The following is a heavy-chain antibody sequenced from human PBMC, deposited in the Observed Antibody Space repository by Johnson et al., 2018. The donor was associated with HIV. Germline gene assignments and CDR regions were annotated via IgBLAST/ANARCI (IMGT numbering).Heavy chain of an antibody. CDR1: GFTFSSYA. D-gene: IGHD3-10*01. V-gene: IGHV3-7*01. Sequence: MLLVESGGGVVQPGRSLRLSCAASGFTFSSYAMHWVRQAPGKGLEWVAYIRQDGSEKEYLDSVKGRFTISRDNAKNSLYLQMNSMRAEDTAVYYCARDSLVGGPPQVDAFDIWGQGTMVTVSS. J-gene: IGHJ3*02. CDR2: IRQDGSEK. CDR3: ARDSLVGGPPQVDAFDI.